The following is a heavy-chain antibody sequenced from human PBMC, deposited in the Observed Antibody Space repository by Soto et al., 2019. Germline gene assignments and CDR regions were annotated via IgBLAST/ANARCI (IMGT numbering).Heavy chain of an antibody. Sequence: QVQLVQSGAEVKKPGSSVKVSCKASGGTFSSYAISWVRQAPGQGLEWMGGIIPIFGTANYAQKFQGRVTITADESTSKAYMELSSLRSEDTAVYYCATVDTAMVYYYYGMDVWGQGTTVTVSS. CDR3: ATVDTAMVYYYYGMDV. CDR1: GGTFSSYA. V-gene: IGHV1-69*12. D-gene: IGHD5-18*01. J-gene: IGHJ6*02. CDR2: IIPIFGTA.